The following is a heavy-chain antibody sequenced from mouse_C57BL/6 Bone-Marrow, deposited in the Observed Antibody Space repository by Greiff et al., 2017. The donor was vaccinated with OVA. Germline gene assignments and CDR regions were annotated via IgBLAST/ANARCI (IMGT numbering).Heavy chain of an antibody. D-gene: IGHD1-1*01. Sequence: QVQLQQSGAELVKPGASVKMSCKASGYTFTSYWITWVKQRPGQGLEWIGDIYPGSGSTNYNEKFKSKATLTVDTSSSTAYMQLSSLTSEDSAVYYCARHYGSRYWFAYWGQGTLVTVSA. V-gene: IGHV1-55*01. CDR2: IYPGSGST. CDR1: GYTFTSYW. J-gene: IGHJ3*01. CDR3: ARHYGSRYWFAY.